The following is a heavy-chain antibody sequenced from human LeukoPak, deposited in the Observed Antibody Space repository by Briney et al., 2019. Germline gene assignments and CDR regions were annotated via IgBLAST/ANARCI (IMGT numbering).Heavy chain of an antibody. CDR1: GYTFTSYD. Sequence: ASVKVSCKASGYTFTSYDINWVRQATGQGLEWMGWMNPNSGNTAFTQKFQGRATMTRNISVSTAYMELISLRSEDTAVYYCATFPRGRAFDVWGQGTMVTVSS. CDR3: ATFPRGRAFDV. D-gene: IGHD3-10*01. V-gene: IGHV1-8*01. J-gene: IGHJ3*01. CDR2: MNPNSGNT.